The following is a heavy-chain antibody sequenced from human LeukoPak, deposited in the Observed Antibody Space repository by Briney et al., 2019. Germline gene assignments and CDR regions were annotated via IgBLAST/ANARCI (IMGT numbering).Heavy chain of an antibody. CDR3: ACGAANSPLSGL. V-gene: IGHV4-31*03. CDR1: GGSISSGGYY. Sequence: TSETLSLTGTVSGGSISSGGYYWSWIRQHPGKGLEWIGYIYYSGSTYYNPSLKSRVTISADTSKNQFSLKLSSVTAADTAVYYCACGAANSPLSGLWGQGTLVTVSS. J-gene: IGHJ4*02. CDR2: IYYSGST. D-gene: IGHD6-25*01.